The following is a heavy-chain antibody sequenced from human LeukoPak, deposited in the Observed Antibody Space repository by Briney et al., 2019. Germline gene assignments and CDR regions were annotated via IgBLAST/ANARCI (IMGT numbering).Heavy chain of an antibody. CDR1: GYTITSYD. D-gene: IGHD3-10*01. CDR3: ASALFRGVRLVDY. CDR2: MNPNSGNT. V-gene: IGHV1-8*01. Sequence: GASVKVSCKASGYTITSYDTNWVRQATGQGLEWMGWMNPNSGNTGYAQKFQGRVTMTRNTSISTAYMELSSLRSEDTAVYYCASALFRGVRLVDYWGQGTLVTVSS. J-gene: IGHJ4*02.